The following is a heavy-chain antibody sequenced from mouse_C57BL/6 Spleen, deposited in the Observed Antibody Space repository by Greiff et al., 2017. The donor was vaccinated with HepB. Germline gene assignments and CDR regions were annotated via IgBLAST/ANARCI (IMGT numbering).Heavy chain of an antibody. CDR2: IDPNSGGT. V-gene: IGHV1-72*01. D-gene: IGHD2-4*01. Sequence: QVQLQQPGAELVKPGASVKLSCKASGYTFTSYWMHWVKQRPGRGLEWIGRIDPNSGGTKYNEKFKSKATLTVDKPSSTAYMKLSSLTSEDSAVYYCARGNDYEAWFAYWGQGTLVTVSA. J-gene: IGHJ3*01. CDR1: GYTFTSYW. CDR3: ARGNDYEAWFAY.